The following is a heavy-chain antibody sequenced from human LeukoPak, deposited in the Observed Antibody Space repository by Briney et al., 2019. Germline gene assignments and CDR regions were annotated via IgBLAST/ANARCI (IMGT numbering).Heavy chain of an antibody. CDR1: GYTFTSYD. J-gene: IGHJ4*02. V-gene: IGHV1-18*01. D-gene: IGHD3-22*01. CDR2: ISAYNGNT. Sequence: SVKVSCKASGYTFTSYDINWVRQAPGQGLDWMGWISAYNGNTNYAQKLQGRVTMTTDTSTSTAYMELRSLRSDDTAVYYCARGPEYYYDSSGYYFSSSVFDYWGQGTLVTVSS. CDR3: ARGPEYYYDSSGYYFSSSVFDY.